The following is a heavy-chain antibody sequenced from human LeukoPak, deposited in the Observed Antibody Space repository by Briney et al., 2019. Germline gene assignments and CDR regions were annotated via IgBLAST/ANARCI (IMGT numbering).Heavy chain of an antibody. Sequence: PGGSLRLSCAASGFTFSSYAMHWVRQAPGEGLEWVAVISYDGSNKYYADSVKGRFTISRDNSKNTLYLQMNSLRAEDTAVYYCARARTMIVVVIVDYYGMDVWGQGTTVTVSS. D-gene: IGHD3-22*01. CDR2: ISYDGSNK. CDR1: GFTFSSYA. J-gene: IGHJ6*02. V-gene: IGHV3-30-3*01. CDR3: ARARTMIVVVIVDYYGMDV.